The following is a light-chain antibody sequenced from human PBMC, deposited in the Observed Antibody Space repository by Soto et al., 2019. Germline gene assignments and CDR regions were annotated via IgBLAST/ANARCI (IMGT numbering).Light chain of an antibody. CDR2: GAS. J-gene: IGKJ5*01. Sequence: EILMTQSPATLSVSPVESATLSCMASQSVSTSLAWYQQKPGQAPRLLIYGASTRATGIPARFSGSGSGTEFTLTISSLQSEDFAVYYCQQYHHWPPITFGQGTRLEIK. V-gene: IGKV3-15*01. CDR1: QSVSTS. CDR3: QQYHHWPPIT.